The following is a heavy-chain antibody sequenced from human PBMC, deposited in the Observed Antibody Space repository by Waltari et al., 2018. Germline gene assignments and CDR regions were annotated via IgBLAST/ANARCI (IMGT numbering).Heavy chain of an antibody. V-gene: IGHV1-2*02. CDR1: GGTFSNQT. CDR2: IIPNSGGT. CDR3: ARGQWLSGGY. Sequence: QVQLVQSGAEVKKPGSSLKVSCKTSGGTFSNQTINWVRQAPGQPLEWMGGIIPNSGGTNYAQKFQGRVTMTRDTSISTAYMALSRLRSDDTAVYYCARGQWLSGGYWGQGTLVTVSS. J-gene: IGHJ4*02. D-gene: IGHD6-19*01.